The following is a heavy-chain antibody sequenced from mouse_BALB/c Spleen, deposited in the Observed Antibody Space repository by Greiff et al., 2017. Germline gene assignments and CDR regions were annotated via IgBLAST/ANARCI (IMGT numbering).Heavy chain of an antibody. Sequence: QVQLQQSGAELAKPGASVKMSCKASGYTFTSYWMHWVKQRPGQGLEWIGYINPSTGYTEYNQKFKDKATLTADKSSSTAYMQLSSLTSEDSAVYYCARGDDSVFAYWGQGTLVTVSA. D-gene: IGHD2-4*01. J-gene: IGHJ3*01. CDR3: ARGDDSVFAY. CDR1: GYTFTSYW. V-gene: IGHV1-7*01. CDR2: INPSTGYT.